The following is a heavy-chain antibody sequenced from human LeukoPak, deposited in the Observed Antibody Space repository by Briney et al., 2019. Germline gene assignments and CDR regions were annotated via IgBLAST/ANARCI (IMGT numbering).Heavy chain of an antibody. CDR2: INKDGSDK. D-gene: IGHD4-23*01. V-gene: IGHV3-7*01. CDR1: GFSFNMYW. Sequence: GGSLRLSCAASGFSFNMYWMTWVRQAPGKGLESVAYINKDGSDKYYVDSVKGRFTVSRDNATNTLYLQMNSLRAEDTAVYYCAREAGYGGNSDYWGQGTLVTASS. J-gene: IGHJ4*02. CDR3: AREAGYGGNSDY.